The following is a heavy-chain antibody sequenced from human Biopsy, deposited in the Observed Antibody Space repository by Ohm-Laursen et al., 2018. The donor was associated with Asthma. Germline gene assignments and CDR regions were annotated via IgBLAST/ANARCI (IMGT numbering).Heavy chain of an antibody. D-gene: IGHD3-9*01. CDR3: AREPIKATYFYGMDV. CDR2: ISNDGKNE. V-gene: IGHV3-30*04. Sequence: SLRLSCAASGFTFSRYVMHWVRQAPGKGLEWVAVISNDGKNEYYGDSVKGRFTISRDKYKSTLYLQLSSLRAEDTAVYFCAREPIKATYFYGMDVWGQGTTATVSS. J-gene: IGHJ6*02. CDR1: GFTFSRYV.